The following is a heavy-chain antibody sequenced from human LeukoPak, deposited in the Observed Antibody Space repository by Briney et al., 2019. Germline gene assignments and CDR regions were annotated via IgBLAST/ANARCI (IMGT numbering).Heavy chain of an antibody. D-gene: IGHD2-15*01. CDR2: INPNSGGS. J-gene: IGHJ4*02. CDR1: GYTFTAYY. V-gene: IGHV1-2*06. CDR3: ARDSDFGCSGSSCYSWVY. Sequence: ASVKVSCKASGYTFTAYYVHWVRQAPGQGLEWMGRINPNSGGSNFGQKFQGRVTMTRDTSISTVYMELNSLRSDDTAVYYCARDSDFGCSGSSCYSWVYWGQGTLVTVSS.